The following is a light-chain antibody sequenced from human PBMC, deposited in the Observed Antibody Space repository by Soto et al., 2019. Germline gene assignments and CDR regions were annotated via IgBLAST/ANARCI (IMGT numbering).Light chain of an antibody. Sequence: SYALTQPPSVSVAPGQTARITCGGNNIESKSVHWYQQRPGQAPVLVLYDDGNRPSGIPERLSGSNSGSTATLTISSVEASDEADYFCQVWDISSDQYLFXPGTKATV. CDR3: QVWDISSDQYL. J-gene: IGLJ1*01. V-gene: IGLV3-21*02. CDR2: DDG. CDR1: NIESKS.